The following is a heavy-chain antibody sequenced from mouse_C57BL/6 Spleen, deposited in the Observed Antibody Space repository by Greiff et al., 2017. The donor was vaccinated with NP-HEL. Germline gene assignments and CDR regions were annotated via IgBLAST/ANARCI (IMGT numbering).Heavy chain of an antibody. V-gene: IGHV5-17*01. CDR3: ARGSTYAMDY. Sequence: DVHLVESGGGLVKPGGSLKLSCAASGFTFSDYGMHWVRQAPEKGLEWVAYISSGSSTIYYADTVKGRFTISRDNAKNTLFLQMTSLRSEDTAMYYCARGSTYAMDYWGQGTSVTVSS. CDR1: GFTFSDYG. CDR2: ISSGSSTI. D-gene: IGHD1-1*01. J-gene: IGHJ4*01.